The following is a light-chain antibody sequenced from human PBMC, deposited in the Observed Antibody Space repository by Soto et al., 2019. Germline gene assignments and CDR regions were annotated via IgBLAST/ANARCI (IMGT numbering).Light chain of an antibody. CDR2: TAS. CDR3: QQSYSTPRT. J-gene: IGKJ2*02. CDR1: QSIVSY. V-gene: IGKV1-39*01. Sequence: DIQMTQSPSSLSVSVGDRVTITCRASQSIVSYLNWYQQKLGKAPNLLIYTASNLQRGVPSRFSGSGSGTDFTLTISTLQPEDFATYYCQQSYSTPRTFGHGTKLEIK.